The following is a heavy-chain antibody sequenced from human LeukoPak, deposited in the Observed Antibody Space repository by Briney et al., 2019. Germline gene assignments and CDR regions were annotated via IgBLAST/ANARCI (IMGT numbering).Heavy chain of an antibody. CDR1: GFTFSSYA. J-gene: IGHJ6*03. CDR3: AVLTTLHIAVRPGDEYMDV. V-gene: IGHV3-30*04. Sequence: GRSLRLSCATSGFTFSSYAFYWIRQAPGKGLEWLTLISYDGDDKYYADSVKGRFSISRDNSQSMVFLQMNSLRPEDTAVYFCAVLTTLHIAVRPGDEYMDVWGKGTTVTVSS. D-gene: IGHD3-10*01. CDR2: ISYDGDDK.